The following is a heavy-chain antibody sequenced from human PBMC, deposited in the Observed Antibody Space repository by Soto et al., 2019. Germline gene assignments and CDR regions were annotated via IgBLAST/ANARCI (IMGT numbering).Heavy chain of an antibody. CDR2: TYYKSKWYN. CDR1: GDSVSSNSAA. V-gene: IGHV6-1*01. Sequence: PSHTLSLTCALSGDSVSSNSAAWNWIRQSPSRCLEWLGRTYYKSKWYNDYAVSVKGRITINPDTSKNHFSLQLNSVTPEDTAVYYCARENMGTIFGVVVIPHFDYWGQGTLVTVS. D-gene: IGHD3-3*01. J-gene: IGHJ4*02. CDR3: ARENMGTIFGVVVIPHFDY.